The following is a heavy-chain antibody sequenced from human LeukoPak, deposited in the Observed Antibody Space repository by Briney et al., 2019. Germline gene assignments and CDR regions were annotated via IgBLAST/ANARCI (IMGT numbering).Heavy chain of an antibody. CDR3: ARDRGYFDN. CDR2: ITSSSNYI. J-gene: IGHJ4*02. Sequence: PGGSLRLSCAASGFTFSIYSMNWVXQAPGXXLXWLSSITSSSNYIYYADSVKGRFTISRDNVQNSLYLQMNSLRAEDTAMYYCARDRGYFDNWGQGTLVTVSS. CDR1: GFTFSIYS. V-gene: IGHV3-21*01.